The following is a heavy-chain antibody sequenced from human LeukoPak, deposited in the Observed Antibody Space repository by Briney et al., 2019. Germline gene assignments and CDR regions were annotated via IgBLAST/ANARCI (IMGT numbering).Heavy chain of an antibody. CDR1: GGSISSGDYY. D-gene: IGHD2-21*02. V-gene: IGHV4-30-4*08. J-gene: IGHJ4*02. CDR3: ARSYCGGDCYSDPFDY. Sequence: SQTLPLTCTVSGGSISSGDYYWSWIRQPPGKGLEWIGEINHSGSTNYNPSLKSRVTISVDTSKNQFSLKLSSVTAANTAVYYCARSYCGGDCYSDPFDYWGQGTLVTVSS. CDR2: INHSGST.